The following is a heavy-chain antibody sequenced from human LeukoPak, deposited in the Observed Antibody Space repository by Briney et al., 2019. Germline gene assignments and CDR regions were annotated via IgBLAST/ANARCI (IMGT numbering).Heavy chain of an antibody. CDR2: ITGSSSYL. CDR1: GFTFSNYN. CDR3: ATPRGSGSYLAFDY. D-gene: IGHD1-26*01. V-gene: IGHV3-21*01. J-gene: IGHJ4*02. Sequence: GGSLRLSCAASGFTFSNYNMNWVRQAPGKGLEWVSSITGSSSYLYYADSVKGRFTISRDNAKNSLYLQMNSLRAEDTAVYYCATPRGSGSYLAFDYWGQGTLVTVSS.